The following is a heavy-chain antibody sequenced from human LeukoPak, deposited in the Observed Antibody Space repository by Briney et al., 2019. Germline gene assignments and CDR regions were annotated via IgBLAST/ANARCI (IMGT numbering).Heavy chain of an antibody. J-gene: IGHJ4*02. CDR1: GFTFSIYA. D-gene: IGHD1-26*01. CDR3: AKDLTVGATTSYYFDN. V-gene: IGHV3-23*01. Sequence: GGSLRLSCAASGFTFSIYAMIWVRQAPGKGLEWVSAIGSGDGSTYYADSVKGRFTISRDNSKNTLYLQMNSLKAEDTALYYCAKDLTVGATTSYYFDNWGQGTLVTVSS. CDR2: IGSGDGST.